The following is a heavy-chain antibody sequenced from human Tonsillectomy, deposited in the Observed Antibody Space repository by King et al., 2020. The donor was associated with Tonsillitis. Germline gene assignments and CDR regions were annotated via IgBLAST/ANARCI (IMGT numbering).Heavy chain of an antibody. J-gene: IGHJ4*02. D-gene: IGHD2-8*01. CDR3: AKEYGYGVFDY. Sequence: VQLVESGGGVVQSGGSLRLSCAASGFIFDEYAMHWVRQAPGKGLEWVSLISGDDGSTYYADSVKGRFTISRDKIKNSLYLQMNSLRTEDTALYYCAKEYGYGVFDYWGPGTLVTVSS. CDR1: GFIFDEYA. CDR2: ISGDDGST. V-gene: IGHV3-43*02.